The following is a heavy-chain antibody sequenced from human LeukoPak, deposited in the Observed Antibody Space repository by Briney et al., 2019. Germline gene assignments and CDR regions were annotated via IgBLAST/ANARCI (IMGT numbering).Heavy chain of an antibody. V-gene: IGHV3-64*01. CDR3: ARGQYCSSTSCYLDYYYMDV. CDR2: ISSNGGST. CDR1: GFTFSSYA. D-gene: IGHD2-2*01. Sequence: QPGGSLRLSCAASGFTFSSYAMHWGRQAPGKGLEYVSAISSNGGSTYYANSVKGRFTISRDNSKNTLYLQMGSLRAKDMAVYYCARGQYCSSTSCYLDYYYMDVWGKGTTVTVSS. J-gene: IGHJ6*03.